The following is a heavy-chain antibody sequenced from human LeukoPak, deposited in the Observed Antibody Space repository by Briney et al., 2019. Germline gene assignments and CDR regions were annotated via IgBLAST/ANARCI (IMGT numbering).Heavy chain of an antibody. V-gene: IGHV4-34*01. D-gene: IGHD1-7*01. Sequence: PSETLSLNCAVYGGSFSGYYWSWIRQPPGKGLEWIGEINHSGSTNYNPSLKSRVTISVDTSKNQFSLKLSSVTAADTAVYYCARGVRNYFMWGQGTLVTVSS. J-gene: IGHJ4*02. CDR2: INHSGST. CDR1: GGSFSGYY. CDR3: ARGVRNYFM.